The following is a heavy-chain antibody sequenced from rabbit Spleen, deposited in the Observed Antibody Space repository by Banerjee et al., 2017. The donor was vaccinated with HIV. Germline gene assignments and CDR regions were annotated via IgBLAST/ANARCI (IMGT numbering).Heavy chain of an antibody. CDR3: ARDSYDDYGDYWGSYYFNL. Sequence: QEQLEESGGDLVKPEGSLTLTCTASGFSFSSSYFVYWVRQAPGKGLEWIACIYTSSGATYYASWAKGRFTITKTSSTTVTLQMTSLTVADTATYFCARDSYDDYGDYWGSYYFNLWGPGTLVTVS. CDR1: GFSFSSSYF. CDR2: IYTSSGAT. D-gene: IGHD2-1*01. V-gene: IGHV1S45*01. J-gene: IGHJ4*01.